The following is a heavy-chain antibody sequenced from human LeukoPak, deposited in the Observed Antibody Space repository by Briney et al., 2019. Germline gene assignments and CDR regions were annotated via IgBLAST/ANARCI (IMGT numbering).Heavy chain of an antibody. V-gene: IGHV4-39*07. CDR2: IYYSGST. CDR1: GGPISSSSYY. D-gene: IGHD6-19*01. CDR3: AGERGEEYSSGWYKRNYFDN. J-gene: IGHJ4*02. Sequence: SETLSLTCTVSGGPISSSSYYWGWIRQPPGKGLEWIGSIYYSGSTYYNPSLKSRVTIPVDTSKNQFSLKLSSVTGADTAVYYCAGERGEEYSSGWYKRNYFDNWGQGIRVTVSS.